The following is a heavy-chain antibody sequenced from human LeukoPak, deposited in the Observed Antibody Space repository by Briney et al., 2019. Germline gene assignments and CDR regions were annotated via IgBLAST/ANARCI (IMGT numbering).Heavy chain of an antibody. CDR1: GFNVAAYA. J-gene: IGHJ4*02. D-gene: IGHD3-10*01. CDR3: AIAYESGSFYRAFAY. CDR2: ISGDSDNK. V-gene: IGHV3-43*02. Sequence: PGGALRLSCAASGFNVAAYAIYWVRQPPGKSLEWVSLISGDSDNKYSAASVKGRFAISRDNSKNSLYLQMNRLTTEDTALYYCAIAYESGSFYRAFAYWGQGALVTVSS.